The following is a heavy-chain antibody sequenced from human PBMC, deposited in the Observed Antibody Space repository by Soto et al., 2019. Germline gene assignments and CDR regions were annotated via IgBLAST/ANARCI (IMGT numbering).Heavy chain of an antibody. J-gene: IGHJ6*02. CDR2: IIPIFGTA. CDR1: GGTFSSYA. Sequence: QVQLVQSGAEVKKPGSSVKVSCKASGGTFSSYAISWVRQAPGQGLEWMGGIIPIFGTANYAQKFQGRVTITADESTSTAYMELSSLRSEDTAVYYRAREGNCSSTSCYYDYGLDVWGQGTTVTVSS. V-gene: IGHV1-69*01. D-gene: IGHD2-2*01. CDR3: AREGNCSSTSCYYDYGLDV.